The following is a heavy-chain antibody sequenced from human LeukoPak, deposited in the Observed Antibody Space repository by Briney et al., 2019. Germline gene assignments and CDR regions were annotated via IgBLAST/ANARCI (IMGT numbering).Heavy chain of an antibody. D-gene: IGHD3-22*01. CDR2: ISGSGGST. V-gene: IGHV3-23*01. CDR1: GFTFSSYA. CDR3: AKGPWYYDSSGYYDY. Sequence: GGSLRLSCAASGFTFSSYAMSWVRQAPGKGLEWVSAISGSGGSTYYADSVKGRFTISRDNSKNTLYLQMDSLRAEDTAVYYCAKGPWYYDSSGYYDYWGQGTLVTVSS. J-gene: IGHJ4*02.